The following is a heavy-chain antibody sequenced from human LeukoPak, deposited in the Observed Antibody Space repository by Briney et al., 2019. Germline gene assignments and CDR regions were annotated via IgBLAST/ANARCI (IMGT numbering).Heavy chain of an antibody. CDR2: IYYSGST. V-gene: IGHV4-59*11. Sequence: SETLSLTCTVSGGSISSHYWSWIRQPPGKGLEWIGYIYYSGSTNYNPSLKSRVTISVDMSKNQFSLKLSSVTAADTAVYYCATSTLTAMAPPQFDYWGQGTLVTVSS. CDR3: ATSTLTAMAPPQFDY. CDR1: GGSISSHY. J-gene: IGHJ4*02. D-gene: IGHD5-18*01.